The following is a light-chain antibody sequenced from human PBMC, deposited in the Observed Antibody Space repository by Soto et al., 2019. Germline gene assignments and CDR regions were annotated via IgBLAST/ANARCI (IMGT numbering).Light chain of an antibody. CDR3: CSYAGSNYV. V-gene: IGLV2-23*02. CDR2: EVN. CDR1: SSDVGSYNL. J-gene: IGLJ1*01. Sequence: SVLTQPASVSGSPGQSITISCTGTSSDVGSYNLVSWYQQHPGKAPKLMMYEVNKRPSGVSNRFSGSKSGNTASLTISGLQAEDEAEYYCCSYAGSNYVFGTGTKVTV.